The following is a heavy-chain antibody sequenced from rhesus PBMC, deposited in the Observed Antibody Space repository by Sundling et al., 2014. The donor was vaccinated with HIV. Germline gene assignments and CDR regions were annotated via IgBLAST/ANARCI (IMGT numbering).Heavy chain of an antibody. CDR3: ATFRTSVAALEY. Sequence: QVQLQESGPGLVKPSETLSLTCAVSGGSISSGYGWSWIRQPPGKGLEWIGEINGNSGSTNYNPSLKSRVTISKDTSKNQFSLKLTSVTAADTAVYYCATFRTSVAALEYWGQGVLVIVSS. CDR2: INGNSGST. CDR1: GGSISSGYG. D-gene: IGHD4-29*01. J-gene: IGHJ4*01. V-gene: IGHV4-127*01.